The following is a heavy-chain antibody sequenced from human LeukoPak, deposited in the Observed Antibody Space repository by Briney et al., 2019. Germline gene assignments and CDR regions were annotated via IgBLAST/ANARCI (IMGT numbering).Heavy chain of an antibody. CDR2: IWYDGSNK. Sequence: GGSLRLSCAASGFTFSSYGMHWVRQAPGKGLEWVAVIWYDGSNKYYADSVKGRFTISRDNVESFLFLQMDSLRADDTAVYYCVRISTAVAGADYWGQGTLLTVSS. CDR1: GFTFSSYG. CDR3: VRISTAVAGADY. V-gene: IGHV3-33*01. J-gene: IGHJ4*02. D-gene: IGHD6-19*01.